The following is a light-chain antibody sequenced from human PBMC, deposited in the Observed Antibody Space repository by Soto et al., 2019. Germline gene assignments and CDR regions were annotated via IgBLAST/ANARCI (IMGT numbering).Light chain of an antibody. CDR2: KTS. V-gene: IGKV1-5*03. CDR3: QQYSSYPLT. CDR1: QSINNY. Sequence: DLQMTQSPSTLSASVGDRVTITCRASQSINNYLAWHQQKPGKAPKVLIYKTSTLESGVPSRFSGSGSGTEFTLTISSLQPDDFATYYCQQYSSYPLTFGGGTKVDIK. J-gene: IGKJ4*01.